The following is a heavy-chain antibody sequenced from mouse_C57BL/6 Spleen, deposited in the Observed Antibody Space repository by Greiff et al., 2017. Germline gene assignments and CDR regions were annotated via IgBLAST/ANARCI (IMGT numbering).Heavy chain of an antibody. V-gene: IGHV1-72*01. CDR1: GYTFTSYW. CDR2: IAPNSGGT. CDR3: ARGEDYSNYAMDY. D-gene: IGHD2-5*01. J-gene: IGHJ4*01. Sequence: VQLQQPGAELVKPGASVKLSCKASGYTFTSYWMHWVKQRPGRGLEWIGRIAPNSGGTKYNEKFKSKATLTVDKPSSTAYMQLSSLTSEDSAVYYCARGEDYSNYAMDYWGQGTSVTVSS.